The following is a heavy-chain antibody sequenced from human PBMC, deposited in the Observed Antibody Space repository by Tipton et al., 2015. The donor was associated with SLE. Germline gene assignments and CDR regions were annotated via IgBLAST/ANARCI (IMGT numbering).Heavy chain of an antibody. CDR2: IYPSGST. Sequence: TLSLTCTVSDDSMNNYYLSWVRQPPGKRREWVGYIYPSGSTNYTPSLKSRVSIAIDTSKKQFSLNLSSVTAADTALYYCARTYGDAAFDLWGQGTKVTVSS. D-gene: IGHD4-17*01. J-gene: IGHJ3*01. CDR1: DDSMNNYY. V-gene: IGHV4-4*08. CDR3: ARTYGDAAFDL.